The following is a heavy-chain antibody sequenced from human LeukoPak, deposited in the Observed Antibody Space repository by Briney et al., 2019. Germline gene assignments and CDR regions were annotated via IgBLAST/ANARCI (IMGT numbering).Heavy chain of an antibody. CDR2: ISSSSSYI. CDR3: ARDQFADS. CDR1: GFNFSSFS. D-gene: IGHD3-10*01. V-gene: IGHV3-21*04. J-gene: IGHJ4*02. Sequence: GSLKISCAASGFNFSSFSLKWVRQAPGKGLEWVSSISSSSSYIYYADSVKGRFTISRDNAKNSLDLQMDSLRPEDTAVYYCARDQFADSWGQGTLVTVSS.